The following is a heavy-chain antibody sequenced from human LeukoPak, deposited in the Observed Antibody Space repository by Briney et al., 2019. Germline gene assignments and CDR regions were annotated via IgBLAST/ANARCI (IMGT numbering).Heavy chain of an antibody. Sequence: PGGSLNPSCAASGFRFSNFAMSWSRKAPGKGLEWFSFIIGSSGDTLYADSVKGRFTISRDISKNRLYLQMNSLRAEDTALYYCAKGAYDYIEMGYFDDWGQGTLVTVSS. D-gene: IGHD5-12*01. V-gene: IGHV3-23*01. CDR2: IIGSSGDT. J-gene: IGHJ4*02. CDR3: AKGAYDYIEMGYFDD. CDR1: GFRFSNFA.